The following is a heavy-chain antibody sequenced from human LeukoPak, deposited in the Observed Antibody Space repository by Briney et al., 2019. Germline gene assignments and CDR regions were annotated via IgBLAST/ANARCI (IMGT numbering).Heavy chain of an antibody. J-gene: IGHJ4*02. D-gene: IGHD6-13*01. V-gene: IGHV3-43*02. CDR2: ISGDGGRT. CDR3: AKGEGYSTSWYHFDY. Sequence: GGSLRLSCAASGFTFDDYAIHWVRQAPGKSLEWVSLISGDGGRTYYADSVKGRFTISRDNSKNSLFLQMNSLRTEDTALYYCAKGEGYSTSWYHFDYWGQGTLVTVSS. CDR1: GFTFDDYA.